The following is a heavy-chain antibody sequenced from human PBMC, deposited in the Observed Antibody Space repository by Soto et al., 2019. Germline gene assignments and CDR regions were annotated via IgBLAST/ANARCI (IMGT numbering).Heavy chain of an antibody. CDR2: IIPIYGTA. Sequence: SVKVSCKASGGTFSSFTISWVRQAPGQGLEWMGGIIPIYGTANYAQKFRGRVTITADASTRTAYMELSSLRSEDTAVYYCAKDRRADWESYYYYAMDVWGQGTTVTVSS. V-gene: IGHV1-69*13. CDR1: GGTFSSFT. D-gene: IGHD1-26*01. CDR3: AKDRRADWESYYYYAMDV. J-gene: IGHJ6*02.